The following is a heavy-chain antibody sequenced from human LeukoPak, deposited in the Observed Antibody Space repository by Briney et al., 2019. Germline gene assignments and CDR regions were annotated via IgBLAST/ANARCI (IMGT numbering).Heavy chain of an antibody. V-gene: IGHV4-4*07. D-gene: IGHD3-3*01. Sequence: SETLSLTCTVSGGSISSYYWSWIRQPAGEGLEWIGRIYTSGSTNYNPSLKSRVTMSVDTSKNQFSLKLSSVTAADTAVYYCARGRESSYYDFWSGYYTGYYYYYMDVWGKGTTVTVSS. CDR3: ARGRESSYYDFWSGYYTGYYYYYMDV. J-gene: IGHJ6*03. CDR2: IYTSGST. CDR1: GGSISSYY.